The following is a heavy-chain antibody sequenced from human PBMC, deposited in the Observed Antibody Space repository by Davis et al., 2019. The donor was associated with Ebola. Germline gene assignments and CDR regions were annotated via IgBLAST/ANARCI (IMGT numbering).Heavy chain of an antibody. CDR3: AKEGAYYYGMDV. CDR2: ISGSGGST. CDR1: GFTFSSYA. Sequence: PWGSLRLSCAASGFTFSSYAMSWVRQAPGKGLEWVSAISGSGGSTYYADSVKGRFTISRDNSKNTLYLQMNSLRAEDTAEYYGAKEGAYYYGMDVWDQGTTVTVSS. V-gene: IGHV3-23*01. J-gene: IGHJ6*02. D-gene: IGHD3-16*01.